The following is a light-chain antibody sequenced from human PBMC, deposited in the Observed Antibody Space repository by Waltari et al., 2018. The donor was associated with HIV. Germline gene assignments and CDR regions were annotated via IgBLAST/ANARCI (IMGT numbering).Light chain of an antibody. J-gene: IGLJ2*01. CDR1: KLGDKY. CDR2: QDT. CDR3: QAWDSSTVV. Sequence: SYELTQPPSVSVSPGQTASITCSGAKLGDKYACWYQQKPGQSPVLVIYQDTKRPSGIPERFSGSNSGNTATLTISGTQATDEADYYCQAWDSSTVVFGGGTKLTVL. V-gene: IGLV3-1*01.